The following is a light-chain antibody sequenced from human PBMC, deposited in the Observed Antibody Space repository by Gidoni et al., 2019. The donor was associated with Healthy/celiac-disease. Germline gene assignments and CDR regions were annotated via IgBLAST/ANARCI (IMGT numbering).Light chain of an antibody. CDR3: QQSYSTPPWT. J-gene: IGKJ1*01. CDR1: QSISSD. CDR2: AAS. Sequence: DIQMTQSPSSLSASVGDRVTITCRASQSISSDLNWYQQKPGKAPKHLIYAASSLQSGVPSRFSGSGSGTDFTLTISSLQPEDFATYYCQQSYSTPPWTFGQGTKVEIK. V-gene: IGKV1-39*01.